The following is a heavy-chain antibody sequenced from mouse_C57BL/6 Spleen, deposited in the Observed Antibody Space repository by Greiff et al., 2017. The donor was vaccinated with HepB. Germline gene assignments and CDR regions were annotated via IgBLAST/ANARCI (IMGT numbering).Heavy chain of an antibody. CDR2: IWSGGST. J-gene: IGHJ1*03. Sequence: VMLVESGPGLVQPSQSLSITCTVSGFSLTSYGVHWVRQSPGKGLEWLGVIWSGGSTDYNAAFISRLSISKDNSKSQVFFKMNSLQADDTAIYYCARNEGMDYYGSSWYFDVWGTGTTVTVSS. V-gene: IGHV2-2*01. CDR1: GFSLTSYG. D-gene: IGHD1-1*01. CDR3: ARNEGMDYYGSSWYFDV.